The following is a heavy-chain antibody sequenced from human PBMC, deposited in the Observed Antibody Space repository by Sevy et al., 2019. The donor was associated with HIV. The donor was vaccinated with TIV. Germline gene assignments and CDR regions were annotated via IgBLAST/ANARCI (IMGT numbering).Heavy chain of an antibody. J-gene: IGHJ4*02. V-gene: IGHV4-59*01. CDR3: ASGGRHYYDSSGYYEFGTFDY. Sequence: SETLSLTCTVSVGSISSYYWSWIRQPPGKGLEWIGYIYYSGSTNYNPSLKSRVTISVDTSKNQFSLKLSSVTAADTAVYYCASGGRHYYDSSGYYEFGTFDYWGQGTLVTVSS. CDR2: IYYSGST. CDR1: VGSISSYY. D-gene: IGHD3-22*01.